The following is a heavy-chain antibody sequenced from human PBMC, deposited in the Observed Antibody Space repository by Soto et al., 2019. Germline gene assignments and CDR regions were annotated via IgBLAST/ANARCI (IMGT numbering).Heavy chain of an antibody. D-gene: IGHD5-12*01. V-gene: IGHV4-30-2*01. Sequence: QLQLQESGSGLVKPSQTLSLTCAVSGGSISSGGYSWSWIRQPPGKGLEWIGYIYHSGSTYYNPSLKSRVTISVGRPKHQFSLKLSSVAAADTAVYYCAAGGGLPRDYWGQGTLVTVSS. CDR1: GGSISSGGYS. CDR2: IYHSGST. CDR3: AAGGGLPRDY. J-gene: IGHJ4*02.